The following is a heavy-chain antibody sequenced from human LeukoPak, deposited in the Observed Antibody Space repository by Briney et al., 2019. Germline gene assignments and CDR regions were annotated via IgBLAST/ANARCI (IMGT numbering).Heavy chain of an antibody. CDR3: ARAFNSDWYRYVLDY. D-gene: IGHD6-19*01. CDR1: GFTFSGYS. J-gene: IGHJ4*02. V-gene: IGHV3-48*04. CDR2: ISTAGTTV. Sequence: GGSLRLSCAASGFTFSGYSLNWVRQAPGKGLEWISYISTAGTTVYYADSVKGRFAISRDNAKNSLYLQMNSLRVGDTAVYYCARAFNSDWYRYVLDYWGQGTLVTVSS.